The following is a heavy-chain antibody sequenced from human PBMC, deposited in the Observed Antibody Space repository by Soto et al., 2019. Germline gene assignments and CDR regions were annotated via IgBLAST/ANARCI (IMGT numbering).Heavy chain of an antibody. Sequence: ELQLLDSGGGLVQPGGSLRLSCVASGFTFSSHVMNWVRQAPGRGLEWVASVGGSGGTYYADSARGRFTISRDNSKNTVNLQMNSLKAEDTAVYYCTTGWLDGWGQGTTVSVSS. V-gene: IGHV3-23*01. CDR1: GFTFSSHV. D-gene: IGHD2-15*01. CDR2: VGGSGGT. CDR3: TTGWLDG. J-gene: IGHJ6*02.